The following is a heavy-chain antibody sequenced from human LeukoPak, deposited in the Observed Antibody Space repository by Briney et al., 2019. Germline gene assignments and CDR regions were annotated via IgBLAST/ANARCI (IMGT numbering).Heavy chain of an antibody. CDR3: ARDRLGDYDHSGYYDK. J-gene: IGHJ4*02. Sequence: PGGSPRLSCAASGFTFSDYYMSWIRQAPGKGLEWVSYICDRGRIIYYADSVKGRFTISRDNAKNSVYLQMNNLRAEDTAVYYCARDRLGDYDHSGYYDKWGQGTLVTGSS. CDR1: GFTFSDYY. CDR2: ICDRGRII. V-gene: IGHV3-11*01. D-gene: IGHD3-22*01.